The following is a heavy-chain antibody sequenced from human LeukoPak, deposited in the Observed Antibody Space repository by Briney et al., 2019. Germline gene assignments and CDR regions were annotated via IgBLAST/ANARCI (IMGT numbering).Heavy chain of an antibody. V-gene: IGHV4-61*08. D-gene: IGHD4-11*01. CDR1: GGSISSGGYS. CDR3: ARDYINYEYYFDY. CDR2: ISYSGST. Sequence: SQTLSLTCGVSGGSISSGGYSWSWIRQPPGKGLEWIGYISYSGSTNYNPSLKSRVTISVDTSKNQFSLKLSSVTAADTAVYYCARDYINYEYYFDYWGQGTLVTVSS. J-gene: IGHJ4*02.